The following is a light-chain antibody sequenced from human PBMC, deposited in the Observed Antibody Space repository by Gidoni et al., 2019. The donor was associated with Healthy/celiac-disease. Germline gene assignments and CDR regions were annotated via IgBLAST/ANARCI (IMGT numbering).Light chain of an antibody. CDR1: QGIGSY. V-gene: IGKV1-8*01. Sequence: AIRMTQSPSSLSASTGDRVTITCRASQGIGSYLAWYQQKPGKAPKLLIYAASTLQSGVPSRFSGSGSGTDFTLTISCLQSEDFATYYCQQYYSYPCTFGQGTKLEIK. CDR2: AAS. J-gene: IGKJ2*02. CDR3: QQYYSYPCT.